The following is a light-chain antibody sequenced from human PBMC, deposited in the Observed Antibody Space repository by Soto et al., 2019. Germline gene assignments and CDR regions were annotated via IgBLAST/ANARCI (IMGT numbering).Light chain of an antibody. V-gene: IGLV2-14*01. J-gene: IGLJ2*01. CDR2: EVT. CDR1: SSDVGSYNY. Sequence: QSALTQPTSVSGSPGQSITISWTGTSSDVGSYNYVSWYQQHPGKSPKLMIYEVTNRPSGVSNRFSGSKSGNTASLTISGLQTEDEAHYYCSSYTSDTTLVFGGGTKLTVL. CDR3: SSYTSDTTLV.